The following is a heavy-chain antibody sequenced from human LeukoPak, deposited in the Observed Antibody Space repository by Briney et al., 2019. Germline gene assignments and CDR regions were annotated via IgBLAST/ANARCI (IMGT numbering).Heavy chain of an antibody. J-gene: IGHJ5*02. CDR3: ARAGITIFGVVSEGFDP. V-gene: IGHV4-59*11. CDR2: IYYSGST. Sequence: SETLSLTCTVSGVSISSHYWSWIRQPPGKGLEWIGYIYYSGSTNYNPSLKSRVTISVDTSKNQFSLKLSSVTAADTAVYYCARAGITIFGVVSEGFDPWGQGTLVTVSS. D-gene: IGHD3-3*01. CDR1: GVSISSHY.